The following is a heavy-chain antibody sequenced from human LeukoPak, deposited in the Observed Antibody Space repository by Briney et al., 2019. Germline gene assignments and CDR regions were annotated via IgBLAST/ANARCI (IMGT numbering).Heavy chain of an antibody. J-gene: IGHJ4*02. D-gene: IGHD6-19*01. CDR3: AASSGWLNFDY. Sequence: PGGSLRLSCAASGFTFSSYAMSWVRQAPGKGLEWVSAIGGSGGSTYYTDPVRGRFTISRDNSKNTLYLQMNSLRAEDTAVYYCAASSGWLNFDYWGQGTLVTVSS. V-gene: IGHV3-23*01. CDR2: IGGSGGST. CDR1: GFTFSSYA.